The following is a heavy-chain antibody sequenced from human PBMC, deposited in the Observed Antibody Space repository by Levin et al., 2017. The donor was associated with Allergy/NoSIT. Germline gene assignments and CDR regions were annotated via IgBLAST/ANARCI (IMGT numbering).Heavy chain of an antibody. V-gene: IGHV4-30-4*01. CDR1: GGSISSGDYY. CDR2: IYYSGST. J-gene: IGHJ2*01. Sequence: SQTLSLPCTVSGGSISSGDYYWSWIRQPPGKGLEWIGYIYYSGSTYYNPSLKSRVTISVDTSKNQFSLKLSSVTAADTAVYYCAREARDSYYDSSGYPPGSYWYFDRWGRGTLVTVSS. CDR3: AREARDSYYDSSGYPPGSYWYFDR. D-gene: IGHD3-22*01.